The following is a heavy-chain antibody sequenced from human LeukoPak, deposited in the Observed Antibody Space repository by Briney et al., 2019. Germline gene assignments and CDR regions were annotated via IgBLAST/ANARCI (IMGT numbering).Heavy chain of an antibody. D-gene: IGHD4-11*01. CDR1: GGTFSSYA. J-gene: IGHJ6*03. Sequence: ASVKFSCKASGGTFSSYAISWVRQAPGQGLEWMGGIIPIFGTANYAQKFQGRVTITTDESTSTAYMELSSLRSEDTAVYYCARDLKPHRRTTTTYYYYYYMDVWGKGTTVTVSS. CDR3: ARDLKPHRRTTTTYYYYYYMDV. V-gene: IGHV1-69*05. CDR2: IIPIFGTA.